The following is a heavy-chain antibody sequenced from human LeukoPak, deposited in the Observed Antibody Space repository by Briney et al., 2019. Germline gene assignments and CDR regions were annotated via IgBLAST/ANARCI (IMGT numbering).Heavy chain of an antibody. Sequence: SETLSLTCTVSGGSISSYYWSWIRQPAGKGLEWIGRIHTSGSTDYNPSLKSRVTMSVDTSKNQFSLKLSSVTAADTAVYYCARVERYCSGGTCYSFFDYWGQGILVTVSS. CDR1: GGSISSYY. CDR3: ARVERYCSGGTCYSFFDY. D-gene: IGHD2-15*01. V-gene: IGHV4-4*07. CDR2: IHTSGST. J-gene: IGHJ4*02.